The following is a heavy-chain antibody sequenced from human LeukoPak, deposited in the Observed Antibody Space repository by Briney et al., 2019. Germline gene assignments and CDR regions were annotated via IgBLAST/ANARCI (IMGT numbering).Heavy chain of an antibody. CDR3: AREDYYGSGSYYGGPDY. J-gene: IGHJ4*02. CDR2: INWNGGST. D-gene: IGHD3-10*01. V-gene: IGHV3-20*04. CDR1: GFTFDDYG. Sequence: GGSLRLXCAASGFTFDDYGMSWVRQAPGKGLEWVSGINWNGGSTGYADSVKGRFTISRDNAKNSLYLQMNSLRAEDTALYYCAREDYYGSGSYYGGPDYWGQGTLVTVSS.